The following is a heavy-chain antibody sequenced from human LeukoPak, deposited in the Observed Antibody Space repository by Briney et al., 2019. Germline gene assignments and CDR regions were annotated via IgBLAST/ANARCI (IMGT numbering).Heavy chain of an antibody. CDR3: ARDFDNPENSCPSTTCIGV. Sequence: ASVKVSCKASGYTFTSYGISWVRQAPGQGLEWMGWISTSSVNTNYAQKFQGRLTMTTDTSTSTAYMELRSLRSDDTAVYYCARDFDNPENSCPSTTCIGVWGQGTTVTVSS. V-gene: IGHV1-18*01. J-gene: IGHJ6*02. D-gene: IGHD2-2*01. CDR2: ISTSSVNT. CDR1: GYTFTSYG.